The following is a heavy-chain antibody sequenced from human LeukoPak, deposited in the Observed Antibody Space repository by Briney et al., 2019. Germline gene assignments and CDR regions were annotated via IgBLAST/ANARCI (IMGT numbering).Heavy chain of an antibody. J-gene: IGHJ4*02. D-gene: IGHD3-3*01. CDR1: GVTFSAYA. CDR2: IKSKTDGGTT. Sequence: GGSLRLSCAASGVTFSAYAMAWVRQAPGKGLEWVGRIKSKTDGGTTDYAAPVKGRFTISRDDSKNTLYLQMNSLKTEDTAVYYCTTGWSSPGDYWGQGTLVTVSS. CDR3: TTGWSSPGDY. V-gene: IGHV3-15*01.